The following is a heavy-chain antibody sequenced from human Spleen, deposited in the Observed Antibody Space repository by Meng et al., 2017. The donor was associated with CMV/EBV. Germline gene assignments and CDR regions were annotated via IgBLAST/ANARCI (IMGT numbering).Heavy chain of an antibody. CDR2: ISAYNGNT. CDR3: ARAKNVLRFLEWLLYADY. CDR1: FNSYG. D-gene: IGHD3-3*01. J-gene: IGHJ4*02. V-gene: IGHV1-18*01. Sequence: FNSYGISWGRQAPGQGLEWMGWISAYNGNTNYAQKLQGRVTMTTDTSTSTAYMELRSLRSDDTAVYYCARAKNVLRFLEWLLYADYWGQGTLVTVSS.